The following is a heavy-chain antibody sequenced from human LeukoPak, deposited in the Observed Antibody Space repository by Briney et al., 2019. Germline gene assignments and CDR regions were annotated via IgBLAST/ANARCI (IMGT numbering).Heavy chain of an antibody. D-gene: IGHD3-22*01. CDR3: AGRVDYYDSSGP. CDR2: IHYSGST. V-gene: IGHV4-59*01. CDR1: GGSISSYY. Sequence: SETLSLTCSVSGGSISSYYWSWIRQPPGKGLEWIGYIHYSGSTNYNPSLKSRVSISVDTSKNQFSLKLSSVTAADTAVYYCAGRVDYYDSSGPWGQGTLVTVSS. J-gene: IGHJ5*02.